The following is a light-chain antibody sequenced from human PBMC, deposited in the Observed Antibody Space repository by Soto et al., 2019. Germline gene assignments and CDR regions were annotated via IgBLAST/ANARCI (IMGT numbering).Light chain of an antibody. Sequence: IQMTQSPSSLSASVGDRLSITCRASQVITNDLGWYQQKPGKAPKRLTYAASTLQSGVPSRFSGSGSGTEFTLTISSLQPEDVATYYCLQLNTYPWTFGQGTKVEIK. CDR1: QVITND. CDR2: AAS. J-gene: IGKJ1*01. V-gene: IGKV1-17*01. CDR3: LQLNTYPWT.